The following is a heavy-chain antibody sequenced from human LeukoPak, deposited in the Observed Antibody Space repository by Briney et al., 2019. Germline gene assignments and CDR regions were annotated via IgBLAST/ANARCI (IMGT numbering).Heavy chain of an antibody. CDR1: GDSISTYY. D-gene: IGHD1-1*01. V-gene: IGHV4-4*09. CDR3: ARGLRNEDRHYNYYYMDV. Sequence: SETLSLTCTVSGDSISTYYWSWIRQPPGKELEWIGYFYTSGSAHYNPSLRSRVTMSVDTSKNQFSLKLSSVTAADTAVYYCARGLRNEDRHYNYYYMDVWGKGTTVTVSS. J-gene: IGHJ6*03. CDR2: FYTSGSA.